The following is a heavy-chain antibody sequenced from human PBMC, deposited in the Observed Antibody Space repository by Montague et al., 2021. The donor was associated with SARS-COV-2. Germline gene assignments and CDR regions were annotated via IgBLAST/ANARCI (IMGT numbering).Heavy chain of an antibody. CDR3: ARDNYDYVWGSYRYIY. CDR1: GFTFSSYA. V-gene: IGHV3-30*04. Sequence: SLRLSLSASGFTFSSYAMHWVRQAPGKGLEWVAVISYDGSNKYYADSVKGRFTISRDNSKNTLYLRMNSLRAEDTAVYYCARDNYDYVWGSYRYIYWGQGTLVTVSS. CDR2: ISYDGSNK. J-gene: IGHJ4*02. D-gene: IGHD3-16*02.